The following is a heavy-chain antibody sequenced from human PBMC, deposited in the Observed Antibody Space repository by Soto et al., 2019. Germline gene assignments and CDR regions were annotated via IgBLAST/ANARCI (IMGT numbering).Heavy chain of an antibody. D-gene: IGHD2-8*01. V-gene: IGHV1-69*13. Sequence: ASVKVSCKASGGTFSSYAISWVRQAPGQGLEWMGGIIPIFGTANYAQKFQGRVTITADESTSTAYMELSSLRSEDTAVYYCARSYCTNGVYCMMNWFDPRGQGTLVTVS. CDR1: GGTFSSYA. CDR2: IIPIFGTA. CDR3: ARSYCTNGVYCMMNWFDP. J-gene: IGHJ5*02.